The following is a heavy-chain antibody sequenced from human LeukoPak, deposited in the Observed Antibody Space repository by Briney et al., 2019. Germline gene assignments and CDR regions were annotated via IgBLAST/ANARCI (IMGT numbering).Heavy chain of an antibody. V-gene: IGHV3-48*03. CDR2: INGRGSTI. CDR3: VGSANLAD. J-gene: IGHJ4*02. D-gene: IGHD4/OR15-4a*01. Sequence: PGGSLRLSCAASGVTFSNYEMNWVRQAPGKGLEWISYINGRGSTINYADSVKGRFTISRDNAKNSLYLQMYSLRVEDTAVYHCVGSANLADWGQGTLVTVSS. CDR1: GVTFSNYE.